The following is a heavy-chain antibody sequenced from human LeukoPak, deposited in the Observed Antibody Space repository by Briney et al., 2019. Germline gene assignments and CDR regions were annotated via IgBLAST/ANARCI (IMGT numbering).Heavy chain of an antibody. D-gene: IGHD3-9*01. CDR3: ARPCRFDIFTGNDY. V-gene: IGHV3-20*04. CDR2: ITWNGGST. CDR1: GYIFDDFG. Sequence: PGGSLSLSCAASGYIFDDFGMPWARQAPGKGLEGVSGITWNGGSTGYADSVKGRFTVYGGNAKDSLYLQMNSLGAEEMALSYCARPCRFDIFTGNDYWGQGTLVTVSS. J-gene: IGHJ4*02.